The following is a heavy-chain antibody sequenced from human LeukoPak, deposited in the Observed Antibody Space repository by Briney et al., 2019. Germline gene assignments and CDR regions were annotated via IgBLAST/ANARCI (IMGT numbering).Heavy chain of an antibody. D-gene: IGHD5-18*01. J-gene: IGHJ3*02. CDR2: ISGSGGST. Sequence: GGSLRLSCAASGFTFSSYAMSWVRQAPGKGLEWVSAISGSGGSTYYADSVKGRFTISRDNSKNTLYLQMNSLRAEDTAVYYCAKVNRGYSYGLDAFDIWGQGTMVTVSS. CDR3: AKVNRGYSYGLDAFDI. V-gene: IGHV3-23*01. CDR1: GFTFSSYA.